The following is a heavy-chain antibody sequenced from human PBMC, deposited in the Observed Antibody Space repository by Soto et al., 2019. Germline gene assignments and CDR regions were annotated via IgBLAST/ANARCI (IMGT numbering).Heavy chain of an antibody. D-gene: IGHD6-13*01. J-gene: IGHJ4*02. CDR2: INPNSGGT. CDR3: ARASPIAAAGNPPSPFDY. V-gene: IGHV1-2*04. CDR1: GYTFTGYY. Sequence: EASVKVSCKASGYTFTGYYMHWVRQAPGQGLEWMGWINPNSGGTNYAQKFQGWVTMTRDTSISTAYMELSRLRSDDTAVYYCARASPIAAAGNPPSPFDYWGQGTLVTVSS.